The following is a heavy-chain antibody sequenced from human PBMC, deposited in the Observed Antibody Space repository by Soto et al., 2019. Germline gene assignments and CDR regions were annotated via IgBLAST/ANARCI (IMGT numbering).Heavy chain of an antibody. J-gene: IGHJ3*02. V-gene: IGHV3-13*01. CDR2: IGTAGDS. CDR3: AREGRPHAFDI. CDR1: GFTFSSYD. Sequence: GGSLRLSCAASGFTFSSYDMHWVRQATGKGLEWVSAIGTAGDSYYPGSVKGRFTISRENAKNSLYLQMNSLRAGDTAVYYCAREGRPHAFDIWGQGTMVTVSS.